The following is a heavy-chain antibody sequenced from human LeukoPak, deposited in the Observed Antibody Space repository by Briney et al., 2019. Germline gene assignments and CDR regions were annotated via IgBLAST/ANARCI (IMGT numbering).Heavy chain of an antibody. CDR2: IYTSENT. Sequence: SETLSLTRTVSGGSLTSSYWSWIRQPAGKGLEWIGRIYTSENTNYNPALKSRVTMSLDTSKNQFSLNLSSVTAADTAVYYCARGASGSSHQFDYWGQGTLVTVSS. CDR3: ARGASGSSHQFDY. CDR1: GGSLTSSY. J-gene: IGHJ4*02. D-gene: IGHD1-26*01. V-gene: IGHV4-4*07.